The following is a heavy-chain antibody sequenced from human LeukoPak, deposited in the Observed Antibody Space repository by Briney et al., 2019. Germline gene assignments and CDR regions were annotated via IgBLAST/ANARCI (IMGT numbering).Heavy chain of an antibody. CDR1: GFTFSSYA. CDR2: ISYDGGNK. D-gene: IGHD5-24*01. Sequence: GGSLRLSCAASGFTFSSYAMHWVRQAPGKGLEWVAVISYDGGNKYYADSVKGRFTISRDNSKNTLYLQMNSLRAEDTAVYYCARERHGYNPKFDYWGQGTLVTVSS. V-gene: IGHV3-30-3*01. J-gene: IGHJ4*02. CDR3: ARERHGYNPKFDY.